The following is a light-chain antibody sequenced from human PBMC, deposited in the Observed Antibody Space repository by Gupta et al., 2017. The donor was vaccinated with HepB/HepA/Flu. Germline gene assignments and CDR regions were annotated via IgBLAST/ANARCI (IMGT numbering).Light chain of an antibody. Sequence: NFMPPQPPSVSYSRGKTVPISCTRSSPSIASHYPQWYQQPPGTAPTTLTYDNNHKPSGIPAPVSGSIDSSSDTAALTLSGVKTEDEAVYYCQSYDSGDRVFGGGTKLTVL. CDR3: QSYDSGDRV. CDR1: SPSIASHY. V-gene: IGLV6-57*03. J-gene: IGLJ3*02. CDR2: DNN.